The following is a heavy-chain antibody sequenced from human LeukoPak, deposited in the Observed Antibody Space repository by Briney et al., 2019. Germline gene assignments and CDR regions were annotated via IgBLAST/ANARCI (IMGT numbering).Heavy chain of an antibody. CDR3: ASVWEQPYFDY. Sequence: SETLSLTCAVYGGSFSGYYWSWIRQPPGKGLEWIGEINHSGSTNYNPSLKSRVTISVDTSKNQFSLKLSSVTAADTAVYYCASVWEQPYFDYWGQGTLVTVSS. CDR2: INHSGST. CDR1: GGSFSGYY. J-gene: IGHJ4*02. V-gene: IGHV4-34*01. D-gene: IGHD1-26*01.